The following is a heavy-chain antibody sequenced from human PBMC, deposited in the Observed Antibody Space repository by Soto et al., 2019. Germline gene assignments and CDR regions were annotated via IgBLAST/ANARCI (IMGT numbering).Heavy chain of an antibody. Sequence: SETLSLTCAVSGGSFNSNYWTWVRQPPGKGLEWIGEINHNGNTNYNASLKSRIYISVDTSKNQFSLNLSSVTAADTAVYYCLSARFDYWGQGTLVTVSS. J-gene: IGHJ4*02. CDR1: GGSFNSNY. CDR3: LSARFDY. D-gene: IGHD6-19*01. V-gene: IGHV4-34*01. CDR2: INHNGNT.